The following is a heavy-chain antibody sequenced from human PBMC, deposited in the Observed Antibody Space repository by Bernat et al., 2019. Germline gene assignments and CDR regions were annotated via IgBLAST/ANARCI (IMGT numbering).Heavy chain of an antibody. Sequence: QVQLQESGPGLVKPSQTLSLTCTVSGGSISSGDYYWSWIRQPPGKGLEWIGYIYYSGSAYYNPSLKSRITISVDTSKNQFSLTLGSVTAADTALYYCVRVHDGYRNDYWGQGTLVTVSS. CDR2: IYYSGSA. D-gene: IGHD5-24*01. V-gene: IGHV4-30-4*01. CDR1: GGSISSGDYY. J-gene: IGHJ4*02. CDR3: VRVHDGYRNDY.